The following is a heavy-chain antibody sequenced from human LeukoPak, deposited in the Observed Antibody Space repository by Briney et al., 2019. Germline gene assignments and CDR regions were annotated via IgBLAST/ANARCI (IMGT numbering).Heavy chain of an antibody. D-gene: IGHD5-18*01. CDR3: ARDRDTAMGL. J-gene: IGHJ4*02. CDR2: ISHDVKTT. CDR1: GFSFSGSV. V-gene: IGHV3-30*04. Sequence: GGSLRLSCVASGFSFSGSVIHWVRQAPGKGLEWVAVISHDVKTTYYADSAKGRFTISRDKSKNTLYLQMNSLRAEDTAVYYCARDRDTAMGLWGQGTLVTVSS.